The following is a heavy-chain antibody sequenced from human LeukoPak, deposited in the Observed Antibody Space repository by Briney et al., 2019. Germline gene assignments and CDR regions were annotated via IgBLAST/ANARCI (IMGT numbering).Heavy chain of an antibody. CDR3: ARVDFGAGNAFDI. CDR2: IYYSGST. J-gene: IGHJ3*02. D-gene: IGHD3-3*01. Sequence: PSETLSLTCTVSGGSISSSSYYWGWIRQPPGKGLEWIGSIYYSGSTYYNPSLKSRVTISVDTSKNQFSLKLSSVTAADTAVYYCARVDFGAGNAFDIWGQGTMVTVSS. V-gene: IGHV4-39*01. CDR1: GGSISSSSYY.